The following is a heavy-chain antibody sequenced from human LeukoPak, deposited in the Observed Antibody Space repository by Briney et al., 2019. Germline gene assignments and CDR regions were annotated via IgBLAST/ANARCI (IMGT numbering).Heavy chain of an antibody. J-gene: IGHJ6*02. D-gene: IGHD3-16*01. Sequence: SQTLSLTCAISGDSVSSNRVVWNWIRQSPSRGLEWLGRTYYRSKWYNDYAVSVKSRITINPDTSKNQFSLQLNSVTPEDTAVYYCARLPFGEGWYYYYAMDVWGQGTTVTVSS. CDR1: GDSVSSNRVV. CDR3: ARLPFGEGWYYYYAMDV. CDR2: TYYRSKWYN. V-gene: IGHV6-1*01.